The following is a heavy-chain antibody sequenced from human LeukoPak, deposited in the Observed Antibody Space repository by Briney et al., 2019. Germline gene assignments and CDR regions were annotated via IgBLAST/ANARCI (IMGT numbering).Heavy chain of an antibody. D-gene: IGHD2-2*01. V-gene: IGHV3-23*01. CDR1: GFTFSSYS. CDR3: AKASSTPWCSSTSCPLF. Sequence: PGGSLRLSCAASGFTFSSYSMNWVRQAPGKGLEWVSFISGSGGTTYYADSVKGRFTISRDNSKNTLYLQMNSLRAEDTAVYYCAKASSTPWCSSTSCPLFWGQGTLVTVSS. J-gene: IGHJ4*02. CDR2: ISGSGGTT.